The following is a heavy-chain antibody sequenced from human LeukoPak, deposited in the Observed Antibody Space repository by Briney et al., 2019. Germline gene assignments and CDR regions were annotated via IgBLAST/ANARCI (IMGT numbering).Heavy chain of an antibody. CDR3: ARVQTVLRFLEWLLDY. D-gene: IGHD3-3*01. Sequence: PSETLSLTCTVSGYSISSGYYWGWIRPPPGKGLEWIGSIYHSGSTYYNPSLKSRVTISVDTSKNQFSLKLSSVTAADTAVYYCARVQTVLRFLEWLLDYWGQGTLVTVSS. CDR1: GYSISSGYY. J-gene: IGHJ4*02. CDR2: IYHSGST. V-gene: IGHV4-38-2*02.